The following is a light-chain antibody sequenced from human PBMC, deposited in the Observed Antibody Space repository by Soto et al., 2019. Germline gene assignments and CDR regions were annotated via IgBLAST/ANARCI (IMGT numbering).Light chain of an antibody. Sequence: QSVLTQPPSASGTPGQRVTISCSGSGSNIGSDTVNWYQQLPGTAPKLLIYSINQRPSGVPDRFSSSKSGTSASLAISGLQSDDEADYYCAAWDDSLNGVVFGGGTQLTVL. CDR3: AAWDDSLNGVV. V-gene: IGLV1-44*01. CDR1: GSNIGSDT. CDR2: SIN. J-gene: IGLJ2*01.